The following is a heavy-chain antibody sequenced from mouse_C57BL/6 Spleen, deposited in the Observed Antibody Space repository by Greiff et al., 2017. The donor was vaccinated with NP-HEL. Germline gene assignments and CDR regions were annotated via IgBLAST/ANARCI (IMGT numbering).Heavy chain of an antibody. CDR3: TEAASYSKIDAMDY. Sequence: EVMLVESGGGLVQPGGSMKLSCVASGFTFSNYWMNWVRQSPEKGLEWVAQIRLKSDNDATHYAESVTGRFTISRDDSKSSVYLQMNNLRAEDTGIYYCTEAASYSKIDAMDYWGQGTSVTVSS. D-gene: IGHD2-5*01. CDR1: GFTFSNYW. J-gene: IGHJ4*01. V-gene: IGHV6-3*01. CDR2: IRLKSDNDAT.